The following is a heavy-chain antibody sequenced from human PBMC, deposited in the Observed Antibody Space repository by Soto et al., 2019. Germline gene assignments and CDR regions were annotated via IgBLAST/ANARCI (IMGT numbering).Heavy chain of an antibody. J-gene: IGHJ5*02. CDR3: AKRSSGNWFDP. CDR2: ISGSGGST. D-gene: IGHD3-10*01. Sequence: EVHLLESGGGLVQPGGSLRLSCAASGLTFSSYAMSWVRQAPGKGLEWVSVISGSGGSTYYADSVQGRFTISRDNSKNTLYLQMNSLRAEDTAVYYCAKRSSGNWFDPWGQGTLVTVPS. CDR1: GLTFSSYA. V-gene: IGHV3-23*01.